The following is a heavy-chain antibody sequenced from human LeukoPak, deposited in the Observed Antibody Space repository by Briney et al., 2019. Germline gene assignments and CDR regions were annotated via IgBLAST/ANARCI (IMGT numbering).Heavy chain of an antibody. Sequence: SETLSLTCTVSGGSINTPNYYWGWIRQTPGKGLEWIGNIFYSGGTYYSPSLTSRVTISLDTSRNQFSLKLNSVTAADTAVYYCAKGGIVGPTGWVDPWGQGTQVTVSS. CDR3: AKGGIVGPTGWVDP. J-gene: IGHJ5*02. CDR1: GGSINTPNYY. V-gene: IGHV4-39*07. CDR2: IFYSGGT. D-gene: IGHD1-26*01.